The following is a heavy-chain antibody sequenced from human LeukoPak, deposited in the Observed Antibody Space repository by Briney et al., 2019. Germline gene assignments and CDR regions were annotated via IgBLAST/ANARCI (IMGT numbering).Heavy chain of an antibody. Sequence: GGSLRLSCAASGFTVSNSYMNWVRQAPGKVLEWVSAIYGGGTTYYADSVKGRFTISRDNTKKSLYLQMNSLRAEDTAVYYCAREGATAGSGYYFDYWGQGSLVTVSS. J-gene: IGHJ4*02. CDR3: AREGATAGSGYYFDY. CDR2: IYGGGTT. D-gene: IGHD6-13*01. CDR1: GFTVSNSY. V-gene: IGHV3-66*01.